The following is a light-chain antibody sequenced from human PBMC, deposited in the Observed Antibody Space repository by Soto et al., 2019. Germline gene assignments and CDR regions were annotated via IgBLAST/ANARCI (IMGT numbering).Light chain of an antibody. CDR2: LAS. J-gene: IGKJ2*01. V-gene: IGKV1-5*03. CDR1: QSISSW. CDR3: QQYDSYSRT. Sequence: DIQMTQSPSTLSASVGDRVTITCRASQSISSWLAWYQQKPGKAPKLLIYLASSLESGVPSRFSGSGSGTEFTLTINSLQPDDFATYYCQQYDSYSRTFGQGTKLEI.